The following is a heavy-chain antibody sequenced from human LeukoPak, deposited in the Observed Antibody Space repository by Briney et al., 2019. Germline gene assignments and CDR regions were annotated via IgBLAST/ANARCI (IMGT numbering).Heavy chain of an antibody. V-gene: IGHV1-69*05. CDR1: GGTFRNYV. D-gene: IGHD6-6*01. J-gene: IGHJ3*02. CDR3: ASHTQSYSSSYQDAFDI. CDR2: IIPIFGAA. Sequence: SVKVSCKASGGTFRNYVISWVRQAPGQGLEWMGGIIPIFGAANYGQSSQGRVTITTDESTSTAYMELSSLRSEDTAVYYCASHTQSYSSSYQDAFDIWGQGTMVTVSS.